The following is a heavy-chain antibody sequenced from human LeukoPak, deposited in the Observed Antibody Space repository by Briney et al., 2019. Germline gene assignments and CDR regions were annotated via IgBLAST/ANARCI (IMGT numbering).Heavy chain of an antibody. CDR2: IYSSGGT. CDR3: VRCRGTTVLTRFDN. D-gene: IGHD4/OR15-4a*01. J-gene: IGHJ4*02. Sequence: SETLSLTCTVSGGSISNYYWSWIRQPAGKGLEWIGRIYSSGGTNYNPSQKSRVTMSVDTSKNQFSVNLTSVTAADTAVYYCVRCRGTTVLTRFDNWGQGTLVTVSS. V-gene: IGHV4-4*07. CDR1: GGSISNYY.